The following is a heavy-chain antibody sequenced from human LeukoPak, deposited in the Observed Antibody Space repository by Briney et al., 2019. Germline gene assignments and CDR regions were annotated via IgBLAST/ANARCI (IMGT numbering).Heavy chain of an antibody. J-gene: IGHJ4*02. Sequence: GGSLRLSCAASGFTFSSYWMHWVRQAPGKGLVWVSRINTDGRSTSYGDSVKGRFTISRDNAKNTLYMQMNSLRAEDTAVYYCVRDVWGDRDSYFDYWGQGTLDTVPT. V-gene: IGHV3-74*01. CDR1: GFTFSSYW. CDR2: INTDGRST. D-gene: IGHD2-21*01. CDR3: VRDVWGDRDSYFDY.